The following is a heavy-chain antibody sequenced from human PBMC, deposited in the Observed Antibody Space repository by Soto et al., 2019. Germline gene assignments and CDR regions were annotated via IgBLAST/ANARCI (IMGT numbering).Heavy chain of an antibody. CDR3: ARGRVVVPAAVMFNCLDP. V-gene: IGHV4-30-2*01. J-gene: IGHJ5*02. CDR2: IFHGGST. CDR1: GAPITWGDYS. D-gene: IGHD2-2*01. Sequence: SETLSLTCALSGAPITWGDYSWNWIRQPPGKGLEWIGYIFHGGSTYYNPSLRSRVTISVDRSRTQFSLKMSSVTAADTAVYYCARGRVVVPAAVMFNCLDPWGQGALVT.